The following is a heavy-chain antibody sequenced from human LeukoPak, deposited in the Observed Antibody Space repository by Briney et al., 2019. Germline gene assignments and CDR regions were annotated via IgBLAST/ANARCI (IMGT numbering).Heavy chain of an antibody. Sequence: SVKVSCKVSGYTLTELSMHWVRQAPGKGLEWMGGIIPIFGTANYAQKFQGRVTITTDESTSTAYMELSSLRSEDTAVYYCARDSDGSGSYLDYFDYWGQGTLVTVSS. V-gene: IGHV1-69*05. CDR1: GYTLTELS. CDR2: IIPIFGTA. D-gene: IGHD3-10*01. CDR3: ARDSDGSGSYLDYFDY. J-gene: IGHJ4*02.